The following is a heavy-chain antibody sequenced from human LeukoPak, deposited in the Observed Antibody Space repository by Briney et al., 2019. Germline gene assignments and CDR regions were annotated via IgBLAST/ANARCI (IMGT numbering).Heavy chain of an antibody. V-gene: IGHV4-34*01. CDR2: INHSGST. J-gene: IGHJ5*02. D-gene: IGHD2-15*01. CDR1: GGSFSGYY. CDR3: ARSPRGGGENLDP. Sequence: SETLSLTCAVYGGSFSGYYWSWIRQPPGKGLEWIGEINHSGSTNYNPSLKSRVTISVDTSKNQFSLKLSSVTAADTAVYYCARSPRGGGENLDPWGQGTLVTVSS.